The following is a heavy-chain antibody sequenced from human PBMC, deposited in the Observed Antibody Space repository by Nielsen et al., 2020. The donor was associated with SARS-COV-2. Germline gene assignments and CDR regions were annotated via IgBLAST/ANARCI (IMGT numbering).Heavy chain of an antibody. J-gene: IGHJ5*02. V-gene: IGHV1-46*01. Sequence: ASVKVSCKASGYTFTRYHMHWVRQAPGQGLEWMGMINPSGGRTTYAQKFQGRVTMTTDTSTSTVYMELSSLRSEDTAVYYCARGRVTTNPRVFDPWGQGTLVTVSS. CDR1: GYTFTRYH. CDR3: ARGRVTTNPRVFDP. CDR2: INPSGGRT. D-gene: IGHD1-14*01.